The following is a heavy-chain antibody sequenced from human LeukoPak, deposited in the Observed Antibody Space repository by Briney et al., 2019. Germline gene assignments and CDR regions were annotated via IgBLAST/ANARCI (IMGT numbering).Heavy chain of an antibody. CDR2: TYYRSDWYN. CDR1: GDSVSSNSAG. D-gene: IGHD6-19*01. CDR3: ARERAVAGYFDF. V-gene: IGHV6-1*01. J-gene: IGHJ4*02. Sequence: SQTLSLTCAISGDSVSSNSAGWNWIRQSPSRGLEWLGRTYYRSDWYNDYAMSVKGRITINSDTSKNQFSLQLNSVAPEDTAVYYCARERAVAGYFDFWGRGTLVTVSS.